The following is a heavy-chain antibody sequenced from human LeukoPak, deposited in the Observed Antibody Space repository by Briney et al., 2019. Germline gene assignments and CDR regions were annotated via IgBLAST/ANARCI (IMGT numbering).Heavy chain of an antibody. V-gene: IGHV5-51*01. CDR1: GYRFTSYW. CDR3: ARRVVVASTSLGDFDY. Sequence: GESLKISCKGSGYRFTSYWIGWVRQMPGKGLEWMGIIYPGDSDTRYSPSFQGLVTISADKSISTTYLQWRSLKASDTAMFFCARRVVVASTSLGDFDYWGQGTLVTVSS. CDR2: IYPGDSDT. J-gene: IGHJ4*02. D-gene: IGHD2-15*01.